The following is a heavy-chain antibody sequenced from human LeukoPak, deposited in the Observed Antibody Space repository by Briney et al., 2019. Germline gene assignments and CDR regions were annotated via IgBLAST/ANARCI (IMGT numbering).Heavy chain of an antibody. CDR2: MYSSGST. J-gene: IGHJ3*02. Sequence: PSETLSLTCTVSDDSISSTSYYWGWIRQPPGKGLEWIGSMYSSGSTYYSPSLKSRVTISVDTSKNHFSLKLSSVTAADTAVYYCARDLYSSRTNDAFVIWGQGT. D-gene: IGHD6-13*01. CDR3: ARDLYSSRTNDAFVI. V-gene: IGHV4-39*07. CDR1: DDSISSTSYY.